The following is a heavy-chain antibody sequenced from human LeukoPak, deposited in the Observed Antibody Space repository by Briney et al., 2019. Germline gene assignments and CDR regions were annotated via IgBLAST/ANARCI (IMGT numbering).Heavy chain of an antibody. CDR1: GFTFSSYS. CDR2: INQDGSEK. J-gene: IGHJ4*02. Sequence: GGSLRLSCAASGFTFSSYSMNWVRQAPGKGLEWVANINQDGSEKNYVDSVKGRFTISRDNVKNSLYLQMNFLRGEDTAVYYCARAGYTYTTLYYWGPGTLVTVSS. D-gene: IGHD5-18*01. CDR3: ARAGYTYTTLYY. V-gene: IGHV3-7*01.